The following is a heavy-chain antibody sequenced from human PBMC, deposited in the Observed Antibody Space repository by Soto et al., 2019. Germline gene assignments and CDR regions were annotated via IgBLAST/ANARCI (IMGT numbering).Heavy chain of an antibody. CDR1: GFTFSDYA. Sequence: VQLVESGGGVVQPGRSLRLSCAASGFTFSDYAMHLVRQAPGKGLEWVAVVSHDGRNTHYADSVKGRFTISRDSSKNTVSLEMTSLRAEDKAVYYCAKGGRKWLVTSDFNYWGQGALVTVSS. J-gene: IGHJ4*02. CDR3: AKGGRKWLVTSDFNY. CDR2: VSHDGRNT. D-gene: IGHD6-19*01. V-gene: IGHV3-30*18.